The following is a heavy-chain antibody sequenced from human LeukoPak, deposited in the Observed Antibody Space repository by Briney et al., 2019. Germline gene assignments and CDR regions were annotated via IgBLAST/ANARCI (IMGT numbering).Heavy chain of an antibody. J-gene: IGHJ6*03. CDR1: GFSFSSYS. V-gene: IGHV3-30-3*02. CDR2: ISSYDGSNQ. D-gene: IGHD2-15*01. CDR3: AKTHGPYCSGGTCLDYYYYMDV. Sequence: GRSLRLSCVVSGFSFSSYSLHWVRQAPGRGLEWVAVISSYDGSNQYYADSVKGRFTISRDNSKNTLYLQMNSLRVEDTAIYYCAKTHGPYCSGGTCLDYYYYMDVWGKGTTVTVSS.